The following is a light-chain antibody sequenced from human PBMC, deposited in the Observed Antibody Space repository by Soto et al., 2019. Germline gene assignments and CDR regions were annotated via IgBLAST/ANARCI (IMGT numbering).Light chain of an antibody. Sequence: QSVLTQPPSASGTPGQRVTISCFGTSSNIGSRTVNWYQQLPGTAPKLLIYTNNQRPSGVPDRFSGSKSGTSASLAISGLQSEDEADYYCAAWDDSLKGWVFGGGTKLTVL. CDR1: SSNIGSRT. V-gene: IGLV1-44*01. CDR3: AAWDDSLKGWV. J-gene: IGLJ3*02. CDR2: TNN.